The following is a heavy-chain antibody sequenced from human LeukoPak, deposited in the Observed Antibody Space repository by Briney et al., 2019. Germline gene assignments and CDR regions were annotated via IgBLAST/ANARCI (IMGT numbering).Heavy chain of an antibody. CDR3: AKDQGSSGWSFDY. Sequence: GGSLRLSCAASGFTLSSYAMSWVRQAPGKGLEWVSAISGSGGSTYYADSVKGRFTISRDNSKNTLYLQMNSLRAEDTAVYYCAKDQGSSGWSFDYWGQGTLVTVSS. J-gene: IGHJ4*02. CDR2: ISGSGGST. V-gene: IGHV3-23*01. D-gene: IGHD6-19*01. CDR1: GFTLSSYA.